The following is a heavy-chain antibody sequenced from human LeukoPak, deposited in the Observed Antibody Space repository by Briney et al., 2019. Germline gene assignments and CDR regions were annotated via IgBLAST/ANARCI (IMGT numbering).Heavy chain of an antibody. Sequence: GESLRLSCAASGFTFSSYSMNWVRQAPGKGLEWVSYISSASNTIYYADSVKGRFTISRDNAKNSLYLQMNSLRAEDTAMYYCARDGWFGDYNWFDPWDQGTLVTDSS. D-gene: IGHD3-10*01. CDR1: GFTFSSYS. J-gene: IGHJ5*02. CDR2: ISSASNTI. CDR3: ARDGWFGDYNWFDP. V-gene: IGHV3-48*01.